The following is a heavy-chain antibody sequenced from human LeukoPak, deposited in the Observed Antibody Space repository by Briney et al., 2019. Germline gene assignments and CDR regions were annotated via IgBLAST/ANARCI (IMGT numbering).Heavy chain of an antibody. Sequence: GGSLRLSCEASGFIFSSFWMSWVRQAPGKGLEWVANIKHDGSEKYYVDSVKGRFTISRDNAKSSLYLQMNSLRGEDTAVHHCARHRVLLSSSPLDYWGQGTLVTVSS. D-gene: IGHD6-6*01. CDR2: IKHDGSEK. J-gene: IGHJ4*02. CDR1: GFIFSSFW. CDR3: ARHRVLLSSSPLDY. V-gene: IGHV3-7*01.